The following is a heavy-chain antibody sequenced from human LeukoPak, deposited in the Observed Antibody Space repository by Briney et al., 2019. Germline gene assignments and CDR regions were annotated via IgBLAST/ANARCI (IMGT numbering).Heavy chain of an antibody. CDR3: ARSDWFDP. V-gene: IGHV3-74*01. J-gene: IGHJ5*02. CDR1: GFSXXXXX. CDR2: IKSXGTTT. Sequence: GGSLRLSCAASGFSXXXXXXXWVRXAPGXXGVWVSRIKSXGTTTXXXDSXKGRFTIXXDNAKNTLYLQMNSLRVEDTAVYYCARSDWFDPWGQGTLVTVSS.